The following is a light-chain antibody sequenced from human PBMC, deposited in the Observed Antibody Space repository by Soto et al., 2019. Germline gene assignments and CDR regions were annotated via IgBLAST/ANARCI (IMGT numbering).Light chain of an antibody. Sequence: DIQKTQSPSTLSASVGDRVTITCRASQSISSWLAWYQQKPGKAPKLLIYDDSSLESGVPSRFSGCGSGTEFTLTIRRLQTDELATYDCKQYNSYSWTVGLGKKGDIK. CDR2: DDS. J-gene: IGKJ1*01. CDR3: KQYNSYSWT. V-gene: IGKV1-5*01. CDR1: QSISSW.